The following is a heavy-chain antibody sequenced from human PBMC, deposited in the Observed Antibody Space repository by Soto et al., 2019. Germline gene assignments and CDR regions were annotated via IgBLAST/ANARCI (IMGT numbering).Heavy chain of an antibody. D-gene: IGHD6-13*01. CDR1: GYTFTSYG. J-gene: IGHJ4*02. CDR2: ISAYNGNT. V-gene: IGHV1-18*01. CDR3: ARESSSSGHDY. Sequence: QVQLVQSGAEVKKPGASVKVSCKASGYTFTSYGISWVRQAPGQGLEWMGWISAYNGNTNYAQKLQGRVTMTTATSTSTGYMELRSLRSDVTAVYYCARESSSSGHDYWGQGTLVTVSS.